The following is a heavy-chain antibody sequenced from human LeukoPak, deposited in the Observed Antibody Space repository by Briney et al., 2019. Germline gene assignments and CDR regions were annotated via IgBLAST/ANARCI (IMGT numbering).Heavy chain of an antibody. CDR3: ARFRSSVSSGWYLYYYYMDV. V-gene: IGHV3-7*01. CDR2: IKQDGSEK. J-gene: IGHJ6*03. CDR1: GFTFSSYW. D-gene: IGHD6-19*01. Sequence: PGGSLRLSRAASGFTFSSYWMSWVRQAPGKGLEWVANIKQDGSEKYYVDSVKGRFTISRDNAKNSLYLQMNSLRAEDTAVYYCARFRSSVSSGWYLYYYYMDVWGKGTTVTVSS.